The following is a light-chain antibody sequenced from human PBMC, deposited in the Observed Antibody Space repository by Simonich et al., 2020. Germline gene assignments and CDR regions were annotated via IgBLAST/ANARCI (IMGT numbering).Light chain of an antibody. CDR2: DVS. Sequence: QSALTQPASVSGSPGQSITISCTGTSSDVGGYTYVSWYQQHPAKAPKLMIYDVSNRPSGVSNRFSGSKSGNTASLTISGLQAEDEADYYCSSYTSSSPFYVFGTGTKVTVL. CDR3: SSYTSSSPFYV. V-gene: IGLV2-14*03. J-gene: IGLJ1*01. CDR1: SSDVGGYTY.